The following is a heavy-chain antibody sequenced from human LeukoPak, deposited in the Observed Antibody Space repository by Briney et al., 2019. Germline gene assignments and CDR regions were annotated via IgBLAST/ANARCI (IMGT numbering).Heavy chain of an antibody. Sequence: GSLRLSCAASGFSFDEYTLHWVRQAPGKGLEWVSLISWDGGSRGYADSVKGRFTISRDNSENSLYLQMNSLRTEDTALYYCAKDLDSSGYRFYFRHWGQGTLVTVSS. CDR1: GFSFDEYT. CDR2: ISWDGGSR. V-gene: IGHV3-43*01. D-gene: IGHD3-22*01. J-gene: IGHJ1*01. CDR3: AKDLDSSGYRFYFRH.